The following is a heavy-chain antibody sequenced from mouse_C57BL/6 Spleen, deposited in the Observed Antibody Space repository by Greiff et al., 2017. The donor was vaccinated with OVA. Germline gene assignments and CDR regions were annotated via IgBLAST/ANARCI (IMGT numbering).Heavy chain of an antibody. V-gene: IGHV5-17*01. D-gene: IGHD4-1*01. CDR3: AELTGTLAY. J-gene: IGHJ3*01. CDR1: GFTFSDYG. Sequence: EVHLVESGGGLVKPGGSLKLSCAASGFTFSDYGMHWVRQAPEKGLEWVAYISSGSSTIYYADTVKGRFTISRDNAKNTLFLQMTSLRSEDTAMYYCAELTGTLAYWGQGTLVTVSA. CDR2: ISSGSSTI.